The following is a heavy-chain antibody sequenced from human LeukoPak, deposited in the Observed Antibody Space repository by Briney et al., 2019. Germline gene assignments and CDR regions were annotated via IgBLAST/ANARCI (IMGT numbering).Heavy chain of an antibody. J-gene: IGHJ4*02. V-gene: IGHV4-59*08. Sequence: PSVTLSLTCSVSGGSISYYYWSWIRQPPGKGLEWIGYSHDSGESNYNPSLQSRVIISRDTSKNQFSLNLMSVTAADTAVYYCAAPSHSGSYRAYWGQGTPVTVSS. D-gene: IGHD3-10*01. CDR2: SHDSGES. CDR3: AAPSHSGSYRAY. CDR1: GGSISYYY.